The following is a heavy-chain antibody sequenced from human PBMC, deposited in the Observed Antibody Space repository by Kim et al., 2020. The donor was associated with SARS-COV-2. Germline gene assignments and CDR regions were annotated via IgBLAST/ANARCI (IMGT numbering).Heavy chain of an antibody. Sequence: GGSLRLSCAASGFTFSDYYMSWIRQAPGKGLEWVSYISGSSNTIYYADSVKGRFTISRDNANNSLYLQMNSLRAEDTAVYYCARDWGYSYGTNWRQGTLVTVSS. CDR3: ARDWGYSYGTN. CDR1: GFTFSDYY. CDR2: ISGSSNTI. J-gene: IGHJ4*02. D-gene: IGHD5-18*01. V-gene: IGHV3-11*01.